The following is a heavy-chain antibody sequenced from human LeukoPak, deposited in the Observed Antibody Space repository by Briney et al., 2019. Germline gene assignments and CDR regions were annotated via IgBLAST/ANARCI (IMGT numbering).Heavy chain of an antibody. D-gene: IGHD4-17*01. CDR1: GFTFSSYA. V-gene: IGHV3-23*01. J-gene: IGHJ3*02. CDR2: ISGSGGST. CDR3: AKDSSGYGDYGERDNAFDI. Sequence: PGGSLRLSCAASGFTFSSYAMSWVRQAPGKGLEWVSAISGSGGSTYYADSVKGRFTISRDNSKNTLYLQMNSLRAEDTAVYYCAKDSSGYGDYGERDNAFDIWGQGTMVTVSS.